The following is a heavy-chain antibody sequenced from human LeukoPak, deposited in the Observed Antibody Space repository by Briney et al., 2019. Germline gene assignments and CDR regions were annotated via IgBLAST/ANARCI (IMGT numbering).Heavy chain of an antibody. CDR3: AIGLVGSGSYIPYGMDV. CDR1: GYTLTELS. V-gene: IGHV1-24*01. D-gene: IGHD3-10*01. J-gene: IGHJ6*02. Sequence: GAPVRVSCTVSGYTLTELSMHWERQAPGKGLEWMGGFDPEDGETIYAQKFQGRVTMTEDTSTDTAYMELSSLRSEDTAVYYCAIGLVGSGSYIPYGMDVWGQGTTVTVSS. CDR2: FDPEDGET.